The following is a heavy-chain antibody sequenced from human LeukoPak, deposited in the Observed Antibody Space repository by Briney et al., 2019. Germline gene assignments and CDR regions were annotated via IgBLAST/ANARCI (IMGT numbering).Heavy chain of an antibody. V-gene: IGHV4-59*01. CDR3: ARGDHIVLFDY. CDR2: IYYSGST. J-gene: IGHJ4*02. CDR1: GGSISSYY. D-gene: IGHD2-21*01. Sequence: SGTLSLTCTVSGGSISSYYWSWIRQPPRKGLEWIGYIYYSGSTNYNPSLKSRVTISVDTSKNQFSLKLSSVTAADTAVYYCARGDHIVLFDYWGQGTLVTVSS.